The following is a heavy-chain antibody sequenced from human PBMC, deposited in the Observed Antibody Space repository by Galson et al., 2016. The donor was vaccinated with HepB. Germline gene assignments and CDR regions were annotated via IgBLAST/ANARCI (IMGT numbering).Heavy chain of an antibody. Sequence: SLRLSCAASGFTLSIYDMHWVRQAPGKGLEWLAVISDDGTKRSYAESVKGRFTISRDDPQNKVYLQMSSLRTEDTAVYYCARPRGPWWPFDYWGQGTLVAVSS. CDR2: ISDDGTKR. J-gene: IGHJ4*02. CDR3: ARPRGPWWPFDY. V-gene: IGHV3-30*03. D-gene: IGHD2-15*01. CDR1: GFTLSIYD.